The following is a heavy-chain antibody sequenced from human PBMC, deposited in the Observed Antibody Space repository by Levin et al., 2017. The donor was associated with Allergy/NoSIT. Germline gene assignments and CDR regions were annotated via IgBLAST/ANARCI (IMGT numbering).Heavy chain of an antibody. CDR1: GGSTRLGGYY. CDR3: VRAQTGYVSPFDF. Sequence: NPLETLSLTCSVSGGSTRLGGYYWGWIRQHPVKGLEWLGYIYYSGETFYNPSVESRLVISHDTSENQFSLKLTSLTAADTAVYYCVRAQTGYVSPFDFWGPGTLVTVSS. CDR2: IYYSGET. J-gene: IGHJ4*02. V-gene: IGHV4-31*03. D-gene: IGHD3-9*01.